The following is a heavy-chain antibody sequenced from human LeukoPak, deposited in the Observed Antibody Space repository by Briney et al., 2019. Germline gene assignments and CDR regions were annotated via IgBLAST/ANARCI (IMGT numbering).Heavy chain of an antibody. D-gene: IGHD6-13*01. Sequence: QPGGSLRLSCAASGFTFSSYGMHWVRQAPGKGLEWVAFIRYDGSNKYYADSVKGRFTISRDNSKNTLYLQMNSLRAEDTAVYYCAKVGDSSSWYPSGNFDYWGQGTLVTVSS. J-gene: IGHJ4*02. CDR1: GFTFSSYG. CDR3: AKVGDSSSWYPSGNFDY. V-gene: IGHV3-30*02. CDR2: IRYDGSNK.